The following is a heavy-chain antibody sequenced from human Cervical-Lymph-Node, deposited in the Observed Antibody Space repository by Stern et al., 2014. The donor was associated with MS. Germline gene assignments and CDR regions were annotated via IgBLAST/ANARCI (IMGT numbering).Heavy chain of an antibody. J-gene: IGHJ5*02. CDR1: GGTFSQFP. Sequence: QVQLVQSGAEVTKPGSSVKGSCKVSGGTFSQFPCSWVGQAPGQGLEWMGGIFPVFGTPTYAQEFRGRVTITADVSTSTVYMELSSLRSDDTAVYYCALSSETSDRWYSLGYDLWGQGTLVPVSS. D-gene: IGHD6-13*01. V-gene: IGHV1-69*01. CDR2: IFPVFGTP. CDR3: ALSSETSDRWYSLGYDL.